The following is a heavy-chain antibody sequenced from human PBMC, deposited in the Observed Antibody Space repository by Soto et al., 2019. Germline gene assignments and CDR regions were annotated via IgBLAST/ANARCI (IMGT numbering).Heavy chain of an antibody. CDR2: IYYSGST. J-gene: IGHJ4*02. V-gene: IGHV4-39*01. Sequence: SETLSLTCTVSGGSISSSSYYWGWIRQPPGKGLEWIGSIYYSGSTYYNPSLKSRVTISVDTSKNQFSLKLSSVTAADTAVYYCASQVVHKFDYWGQGTLVNVSS. CDR3: ASQVVHKFDY. CDR1: GGSISSSSYY. D-gene: IGHD6-6*01.